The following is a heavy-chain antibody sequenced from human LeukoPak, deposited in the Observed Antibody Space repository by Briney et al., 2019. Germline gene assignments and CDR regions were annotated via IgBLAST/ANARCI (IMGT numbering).Heavy chain of an antibody. V-gene: IGHV3-7*01. D-gene: IGHD3-10*01. CDR2: IKPDGSDT. CDR3: ARGGASSKPLDA. Sequence: GGSLRLSCEASGFSLSSYWMSCVRLAPGKGLEWVANIKPDGSDTRQVDSVKGRFTISRDNAKNSLYLQMSGLRGEDTAVYYCARGGASSKPLDAWGQGTLVTVSS. J-gene: IGHJ5*02. CDR1: GFSLSSYW.